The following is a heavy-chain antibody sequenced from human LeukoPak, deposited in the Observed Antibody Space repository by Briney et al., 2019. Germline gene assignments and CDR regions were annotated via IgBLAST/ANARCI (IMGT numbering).Heavy chain of an antibody. V-gene: IGHV4-30-4*01. CDR2: IYYSGST. CDR3: ARGGYYGSGSYWGTFDY. D-gene: IGHD3-10*01. J-gene: IGHJ4*02. Sequence: SETLSLTCTVSGGSISSGDYYWSWIRQPPGKGLEWIGYIYYSGSTYYNPSLKSRVTISVDTSKNQFSLKLSSVTAADTAVYYCARGGYYGSGSYWGTFDYWGQGTLDTVSS. CDR1: GGSISSGDYY.